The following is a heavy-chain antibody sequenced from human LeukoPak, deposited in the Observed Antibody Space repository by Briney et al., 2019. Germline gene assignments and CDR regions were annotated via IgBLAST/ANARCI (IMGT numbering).Heavy chain of an antibody. CDR2: ISSSGSSM. V-gene: IGHV3-11*04. D-gene: IGHD5-18*01. J-gene: IGHJ4*02. CDR1: GFTVSSNY. CDR3: ARITAMVTTLDY. Sequence: GGSLRLSCAASGFTVSSNYMSWVRQAPGKGLEWVSYISSSGSSMYYADSVKGRFTISRDNAKSSLYLQMNSLRAEDTAVYYCARITAMVTTLDYWGQGTLVTVSS.